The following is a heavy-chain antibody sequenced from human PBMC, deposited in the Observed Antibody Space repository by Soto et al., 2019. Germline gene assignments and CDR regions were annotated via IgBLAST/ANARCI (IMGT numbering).Heavy chain of an antibody. Sequence: PGGSLRLSCAASGFTFSSYAMSWVRQAPGKGLEWVSTISANGGSTYFADSVKGRFTISRDNSKNTLYLQMSSLRAEDTAVYYCAKGRYGSGSYPDYWGQGTLVTVSS. CDR2: ISANGGST. CDR1: GFTFSSYA. CDR3: AKGRYGSGSYPDY. V-gene: IGHV3-23*01. D-gene: IGHD3-10*01. J-gene: IGHJ4*02.